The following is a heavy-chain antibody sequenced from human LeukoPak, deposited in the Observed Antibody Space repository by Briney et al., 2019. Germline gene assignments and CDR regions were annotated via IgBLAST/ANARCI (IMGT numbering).Heavy chain of an antibody. CDR3: AKSGEAGYYLAP. CDR1: GFIFSNDG. CDR2: ISSSGTRT. J-gene: IGHJ5*02. Sequence: GPLRLSCAASGFIFSNDGMTWVRQAPGKGLEWGSTISSSGTRTYYADSVKGRFTISKYNSNNTDLQMNSLRVEDTAVYYCAKSGEAGYYLAPWGLGTLVTVSS. D-gene: IGHD3-10*01. V-gene: IGHV3-23*01.